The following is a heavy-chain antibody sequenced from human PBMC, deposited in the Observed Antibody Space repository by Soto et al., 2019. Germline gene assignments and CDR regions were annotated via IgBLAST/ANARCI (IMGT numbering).Heavy chain of an antibody. D-gene: IGHD2-2*03. CDR3: ARGHGFGPQTT. CDR2: IYYSGST. Sequence: SETLSLTCTVSGGSISSGGYYWSWIRQHPGKGLEWIGYIYYSGSTSYNPSLKSRVTISVDTSKNQFSLKLSSVTAADTAVYYCARGHGFGPQTTWGQGTLVTVSS. J-gene: IGHJ5*02. V-gene: IGHV4-31*03. CDR1: GGSISSGGYY.